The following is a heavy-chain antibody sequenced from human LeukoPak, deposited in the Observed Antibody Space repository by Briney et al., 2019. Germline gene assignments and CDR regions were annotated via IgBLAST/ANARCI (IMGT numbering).Heavy chain of an antibody. CDR3: ARDRPDYYDSSGYADY. CDR1: GYTFTSYY. D-gene: IGHD3-22*01. J-gene: IGHJ4*02. CDR2: INPSGGST. V-gene: IGHV1-46*01. Sequence: ASVKVSCKASGYTFTSYYMHWVRQAPGQGLEWMGIINPSGGSTSYAQKFQGRVTMTRDTSISTAYMELSRLRSDDTAVYYCARDRPDYYDSSGYADYWGQGTLVTVSS.